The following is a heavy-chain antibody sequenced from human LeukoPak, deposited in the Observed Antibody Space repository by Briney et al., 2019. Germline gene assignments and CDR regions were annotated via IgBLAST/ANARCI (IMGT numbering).Heavy chain of an antibody. Sequence: GASVKVSCKASGGTFSSYAISWVRQAPGQGLEWMGWISPYNGNTKNAQKFQGRVTMTTDTSTSTAYMELRSLRSDDTAVYYCARDEKSIVVVVAALDYWGQGTLVTVSS. D-gene: IGHD2-15*01. V-gene: IGHV1-18*01. CDR2: ISPYNGNT. CDR3: ARDEKSIVVVVAALDY. J-gene: IGHJ4*02. CDR1: GGTFSSYA.